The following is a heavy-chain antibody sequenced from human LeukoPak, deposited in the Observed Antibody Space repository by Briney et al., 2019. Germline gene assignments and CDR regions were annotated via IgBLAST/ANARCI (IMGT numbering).Heavy chain of an antibody. D-gene: IGHD1-26*01. Sequence: SQTLSLTCAISGDIVSNNNAAWNWIRQSPSRGLEWLGRTYYRSKWYIDYAVSVNSRMTISSDTSKNQFSLQLNSVTPEDTAVYYCARGWDLNVWGQGTTVIVSS. CDR2: TYYRSKWYI. J-gene: IGHJ6*02. V-gene: IGHV6-1*01. CDR1: GDIVSNNNAA. CDR3: ARGWDLNV.